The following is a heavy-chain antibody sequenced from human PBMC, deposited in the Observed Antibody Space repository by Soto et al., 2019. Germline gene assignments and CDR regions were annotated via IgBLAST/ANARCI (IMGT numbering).Heavy chain of an antibody. D-gene: IGHD2-15*01. CDR2: IIPSGGST. V-gene: IGHV1-46*03. Sequence: ASVKVSCKASGYTFTSYYMHWVRQAPGQGLEWMGIIIPSGGSTSYAQKFQGRVTMTRDTSTSTVYMELSSLRSEDTAVYYCASRMVYYDWSGGSWYSEYFDYWGQGTLVTVSS. CDR3: ASRMVYYDWSGGSWYSEYFDY. CDR1: GYTFTSYY. J-gene: IGHJ4*02.